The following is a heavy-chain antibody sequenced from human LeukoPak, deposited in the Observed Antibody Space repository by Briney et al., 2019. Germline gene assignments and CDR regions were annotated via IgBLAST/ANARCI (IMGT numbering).Heavy chain of an antibody. J-gene: IGHJ3*02. CDR2: VYHSGST. D-gene: IGHD2-2*01. Sequence: SETLSLTCTVSGYSISSGYYWGWIRQPPGKGLEWIGSVYHSGSTYYNPSLKSRVTISVDTSKNQFSLNLSSVTAADTAVYYCAREGAYCSSTSCYAFEIWGQGTIVTVSS. CDR1: GYSISSGYY. V-gene: IGHV4-38-2*02. CDR3: AREGAYCSSTSCYAFEI.